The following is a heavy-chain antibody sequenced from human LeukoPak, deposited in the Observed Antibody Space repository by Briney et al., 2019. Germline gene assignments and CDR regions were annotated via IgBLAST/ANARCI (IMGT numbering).Heavy chain of an antibody. D-gene: IGHD2-2*02. J-gene: IGHJ3*02. CDR1: GGSFSGYY. CDR2: INHSGST. CDR3: ARSIGPIAPAAIGAFDI. Sequence: PSETLSLTCAVYGGSFSGYYWSWIRQPPGKGLEWIGEINHSGSTNYNPSLKSRVTISVDTSKNQFSLKLSSVTAADTAVYYCARSIGPIAPAAIGAFDIWGQGTMVTVSS. V-gene: IGHV4-34*01.